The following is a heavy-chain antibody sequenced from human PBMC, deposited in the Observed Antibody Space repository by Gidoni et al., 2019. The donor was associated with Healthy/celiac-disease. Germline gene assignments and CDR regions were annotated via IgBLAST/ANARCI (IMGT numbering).Heavy chain of an antibody. V-gene: IGHV4-61*02. CDR1: GGSISSGSYY. CDR3: ARGILTGYVHYYFDY. D-gene: IGHD3-9*01. Sequence: QVQLQESGPGLVKPSQTLSLPCTVSGGSISSGSYYWSWSRQPAGKGLEWIGRIYTSGSTNYNPSLKSRVTISVDTSKNQFSLKLSSVTAADTAVYYCARGILTGYVHYYFDYWGQGTLVTVSS. CDR2: IYTSGST. J-gene: IGHJ4*02.